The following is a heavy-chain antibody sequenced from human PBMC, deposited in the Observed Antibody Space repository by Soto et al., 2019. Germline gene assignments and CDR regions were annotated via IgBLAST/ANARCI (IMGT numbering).Heavy chain of an antibody. V-gene: IGHV4-59*08. Sequence: SETLSLTCTVSGGSISSYYWSWIRQPPGKGLEWIGYIYYSGSTNYNPSLKSRVTISVDTSKNQFSLKLSSVTAADTAVYYCASSRDYCGGDCYTSAFDYWGQGTLVTVSS. J-gene: IGHJ4*02. D-gene: IGHD2-21*01. CDR3: ASSRDYCGGDCYTSAFDY. CDR2: IYYSGST. CDR1: GGSISSYY.